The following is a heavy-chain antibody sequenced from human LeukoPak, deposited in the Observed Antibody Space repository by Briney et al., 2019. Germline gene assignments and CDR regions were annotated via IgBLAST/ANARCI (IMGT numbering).Heavy chain of an antibody. V-gene: IGHV3-11*01. D-gene: IGHD2-2*01. J-gene: IGHJ6*02. CDR1: GFTFGDYF. CDR3: ARGEKYPSRFGMDV. CDR2: ISSPGTTV. Sequence: GGSLRLSCAASGFTFGDYFMNWFRLRPVKGLEWISYISSPGTTVYYSDSVRGRFTLSRDNAKNSVFLQMNSLRVEDTALYYCARGEKYPSRFGMDVWGQGTTVTVSS.